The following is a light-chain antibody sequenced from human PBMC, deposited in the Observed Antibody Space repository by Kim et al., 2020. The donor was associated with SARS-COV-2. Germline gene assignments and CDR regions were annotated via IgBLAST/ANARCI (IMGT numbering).Light chain of an antibody. CDR2: GAS. J-gene: IGKJ1*01. V-gene: IGKV3-20*01. CDR3: QHYGSSLWT. Sequence: SPGERATLSCWASQSVTSSYLAWYQQKPGQAPRLLIHGASTRATGIPDRFSGSGSGTDFTLTISRLEPEDFAVYYCQHYGSSLWTFGQGTKVDIK. CDR1: QSVTSSY.